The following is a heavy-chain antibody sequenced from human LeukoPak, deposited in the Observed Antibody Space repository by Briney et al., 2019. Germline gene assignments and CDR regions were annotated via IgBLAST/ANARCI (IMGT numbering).Heavy chain of an antibody. D-gene: IGHD6-13*01. Sequence: PGGSLRLSCAASGFTFSSYGMHWVRQSPGKGLEWVSAISGSGGSTYYADSVKGRFTISRDNSKNTLYLQMNSLRAEDTAVYYCVKGKDSSSWYPYFDYWGQGTLVTVSS. CDR1: GFTFSSYG. CDR2: ISGSGGST. V-gene: IGHV3-23*01. J-gene: IGHJ4*02. CDR3: VKGKDSSSWYPYFDY.